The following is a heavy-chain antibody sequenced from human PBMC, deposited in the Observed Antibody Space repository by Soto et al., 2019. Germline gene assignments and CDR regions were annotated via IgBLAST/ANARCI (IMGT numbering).Heavy chain of an antibody. V-gene: IGHV3-33*01. CDR3: ARGYEDIVVVVAATHWYFDL. D-gene: IGHD2-15*01. CDR2: IWYDGSNK. J-gene: IGHJ2*01. Sequence: QVQLVESGGGVVQPGRSLRLSCAASGFTFSSYGMHWVRQAPGKGLEWVAVIWYDGSNKYYADSVKGRFTISRDNSKNTLYLKMNSLRAEDTAVYYCARGYEDIVVVVAATHWYFDLWGRGTLVTVSS. CDR1: GFTFSSYG.